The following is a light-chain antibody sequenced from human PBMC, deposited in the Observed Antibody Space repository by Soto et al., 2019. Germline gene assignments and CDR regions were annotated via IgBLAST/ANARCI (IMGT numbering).Light chain of an antibody. CDR1: QSVFNNH. Sequence: IVLTQSPCTLSLSPGERATLSCRASQSVFNNHIGWYQQKPGQAPRRLIFGASLRATGIPDRFSGSGSGTDFPLTISRLEPEDFAVYYCQQYGSSITFGQGTRLETK. CDR3: QQYGSSIT. J-gene: IGKJ5*01. V-gene: IGKV3-20*01. CDR2: GAS.